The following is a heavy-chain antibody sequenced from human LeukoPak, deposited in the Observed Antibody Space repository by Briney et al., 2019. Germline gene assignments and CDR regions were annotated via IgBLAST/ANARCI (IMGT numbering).Heavy chain of an antibody. CDR2: IRNDGTNK. D-gene: IGHD2-21*01. J-gene: IGHJ4*02. V-gene: IGHV3-30*02. CDR1: GFTFSGSG. CDR3: AKAPVTSCRGAYCYPFDS. Sequence: GSLRLSCAASGFTFSGSGMHWVRQAPGKGLEWVAFIRNDGTNKYYAESVKGRFTISRDNSKNTLYLQMNSLRAEDAAVYFCAKAPVTSCRGAYCYPFDSWGQGTLVTVSS.